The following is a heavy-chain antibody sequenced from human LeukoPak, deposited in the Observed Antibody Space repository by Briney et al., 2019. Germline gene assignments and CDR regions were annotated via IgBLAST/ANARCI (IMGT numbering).Heavy chain of an antibody. V-gene: IGHV1-2*02. CDR2: INANSGGT. D-gene: IGHD4-17*01. CDR3: ARVYGDYGLGY. J-gene: IGHJ4*02. CDR1: GYTFTGYY. Sequence: GASVKVSCKASGYTFTGYYMHWVRQAPGQGLEWMGWINANSGGTNSAQKFQGRVTMTRDTFISTAYMELSRLRSDDTAVYYCARVYGDYGLGYWDQGTLVTVSS.